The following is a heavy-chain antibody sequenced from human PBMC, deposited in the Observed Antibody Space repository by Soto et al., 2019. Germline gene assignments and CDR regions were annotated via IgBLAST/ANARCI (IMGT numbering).Heavy chain of an antibody. J-gene: IGHJ4*01. Sequence: GGSLRLCCAASGFTFRSYAMSWVRQAPGKGREWVSAISGSGGSTYYADSVKGRFTISRDNAKSTLYVQMSSLRAEGRAVYYCVKPRSYPHYFDSWRHATLVLVFS. CDR3: VKPRSYPHYFDS. CDR1: GFTFRSYA. CDR2: ISGSGGST. D-gene: IGHD3-10*01. V-gene: IGHV3-23*01.